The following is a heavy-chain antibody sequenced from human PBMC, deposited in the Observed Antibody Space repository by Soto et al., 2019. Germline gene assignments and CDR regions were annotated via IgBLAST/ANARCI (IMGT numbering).Heavy chain of an antibody. D-gene: IGHD2-8*01. Sequence: GGSLRLSCAASGFTFSNAWINWVRQAPGKGLEWVSYISSSSSTIYYADSVKGRFTISRDNAKNSLYLQMNSLRAEDTAVYYCARDHLEYCTNGVCSFDYWGQGTLVTVSS. CDR1: GFTFSNAW. V-gene: IGHV3-48*01. J-gene: IGHJ4*02. CDR3: ARDHLEYCTNGVCSFDY. CDR2: ISSSSSTI.